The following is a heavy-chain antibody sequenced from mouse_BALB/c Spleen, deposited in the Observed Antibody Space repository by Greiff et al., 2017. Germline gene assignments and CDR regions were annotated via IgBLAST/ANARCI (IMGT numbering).Heavy chain of an antibody. D-gene: IGHD3-3*01. CDR1: GYTFTSYW. V-gene: IGHV1-7*01. J-gene: IGHJ2*01. Sequence: QVHVKQSGAELAKPGASVKMSCKASGYTFTSYWMHWVKQRPGQGLEWIGYINPSTGYTEYNQKFKDKATLTADKSSSTAYMQLSSLTSEDSAVYYCAREGRSYFDYWGQGTTLTVSS. CDR2: INPSTGYT. CDR3: AREGRSYFDY.